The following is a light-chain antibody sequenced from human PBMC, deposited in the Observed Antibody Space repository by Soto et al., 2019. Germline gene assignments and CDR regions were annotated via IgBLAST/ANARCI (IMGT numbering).Light chain of an antibody. Sequence: EIVMTQSPATLSVSPGERATLSCRASQSVSSNLAWYQQKPGQAPRLLIYGAYTRATGIPARFSGSGSGTVFTLTISSLQSEDFAVYYCQQYNNWPLTFGGGTKVEIK. V-gene: IGKV3-15*01. J-gene: IGKJ4*01. CDR1: QSVSSN. CDR2: GAY. CDR3: QQYNNWPLT.